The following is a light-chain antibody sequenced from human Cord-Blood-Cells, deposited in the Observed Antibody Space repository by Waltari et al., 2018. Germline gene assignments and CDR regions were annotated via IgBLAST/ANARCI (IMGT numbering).Light chain of an antibody. Sequence: IVMTQSPDSLAMSLGERATIHCKSSQSVLYSSNNKNYLAWYQQKPGQPHKLLIYWASTRESGVPDRFSGSGSGTDFTLTISSLQAEDVAVYYCQQYYSTPLTFGGGTKVEIK. J-gene: IGKJ4*01. CDR1: QSVLYSSNNKNY. V-gene: IGKV4-1*01. CDR3: QQYYSTPLT. CDR2: WAS.